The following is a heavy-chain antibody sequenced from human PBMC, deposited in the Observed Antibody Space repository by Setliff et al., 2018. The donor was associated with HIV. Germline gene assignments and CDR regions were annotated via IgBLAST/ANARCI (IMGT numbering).Heavy chain of an antibody. CDR3: ARGQSNSWYVKVPYYTDV. V-gene: IGHV3-66*02. CDR2: IYSNANT. D-gene: IGHD6-13*01. J-gene: IGHJ6*03. CDR1: GFTVSSNY. Sequence: GGSLRLSCAPSGFTVSSNYMTWVRQAPGKGLEWVSVIYSNANTLYADSVKGRFTSSRDNSKNTLYLQMNNLRAEDTAVYYCARGQSNSWYVKVPYYTDVWGKGTTVTVSS.